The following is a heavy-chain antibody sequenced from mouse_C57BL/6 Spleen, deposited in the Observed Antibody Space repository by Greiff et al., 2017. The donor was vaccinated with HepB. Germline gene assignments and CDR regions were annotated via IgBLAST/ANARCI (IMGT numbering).Heavy chain of an antibody. D-gene: IGHD2-3*01. CDR2: ISDGGSYT. V-gene: IGHV5-4*01. CDR3: ARDYDHFDY. J-gene: IGHJ2*01. Sequence: EVQLVESGGGLVKPGGSLKLSCAASGFTFSSYAMSWVRQTPEKRLEWVATISDGGSYTYYPDNVKGRFTISRDNAKNNLYLQMSHLKSEETAMYYCARDYDHFDYWGQGTTLTVSS. CDR1: GFTFSSYA.